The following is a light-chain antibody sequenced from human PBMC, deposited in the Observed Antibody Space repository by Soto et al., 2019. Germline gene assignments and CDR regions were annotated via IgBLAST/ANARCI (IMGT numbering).Light chain of an antibody. V-gene: IGKV3-20*01. CDR3: QQYGSSPPWT. Sequence: EIVLTQSPATLSLSPGERATLSCRASQSVSSYLAWYQQKPGQAPRLLIYDASNRATGIPDRFSGSGSGTDFTLTISRLEPEDFAVYYCQQYGSSPPWTFGQGTKV. CDR2: DAS. CDR1: QSVSSY. J-gene: IGKJ1*01.